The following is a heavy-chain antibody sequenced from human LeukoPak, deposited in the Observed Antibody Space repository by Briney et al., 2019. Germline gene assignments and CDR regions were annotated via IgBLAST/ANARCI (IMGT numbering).Heavy chain of an antibody. CDR1: GFTFSTYA. V-gene: IGHV3-23*01. D-gene: IGHD2-2*01. CDR3: AKRPDCSTTNCFRFEY. CDR2: INGDGGST. Sequence: QPGGSLRLSCAASGFTFSTYAMSWVRQAPGQGLEWVSSINGDGGSTYYAESVKGRFTVSRDNSKNTLYLQMDSLRAKDTAVYYCAKRPDCSTTNCFRFEYWGQGTLVTVSS. J-gene: IGHJ4*02.